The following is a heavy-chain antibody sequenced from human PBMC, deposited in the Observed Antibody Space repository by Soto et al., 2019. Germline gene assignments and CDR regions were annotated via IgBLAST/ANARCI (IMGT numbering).Heavy chain of an antibody. CDR2: VHQLVGT. Sequence: QVRLQESGPGLVEPSGTLSLTCTVSGGSIYTDDWWTWVRQTPGKGLEWIGDVHQLVGTNYNPSLRSRVTISIDKAKSQFSLELTSVTAADTAVYYCANWGGLNFPRLYWGPGTLVAVSS. CDR3: ANWGGLNFPRLY. CDR1: GGSIYTDDW. D-gene: IGHD3-16*01. J-gene: IGHJ4*02. V-gene: IGHV4-4*02.